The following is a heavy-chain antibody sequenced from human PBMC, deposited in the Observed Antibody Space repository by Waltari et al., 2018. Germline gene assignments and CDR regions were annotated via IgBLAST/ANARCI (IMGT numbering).Heavy chain of an antibody. V-gene: IGHV3-33*01. CDR1: GFTFSSYG. J-gene: IGHJ1*01. CDR3: ARDEQQLDEYFQH. D-gene: IGHD6-13*01. CDR2: IWDDGSNK. Sequence: QVQLVESGGGVVQPGRSLRLSCAASGFTFSSYGMHWVRQAPGKGLEWVAVIWDDGSNKYYADSVKGRFTISRDNSKNTLYLQMNSLRAEDTAVYYCARDEQQLDEYFQHWGQGTLVTVSS.